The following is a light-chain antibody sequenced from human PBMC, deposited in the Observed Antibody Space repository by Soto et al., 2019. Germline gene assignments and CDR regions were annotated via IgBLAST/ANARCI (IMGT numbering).Light chain of an antibody. CDR1: QSISNY. V-gene: IGKV1-39*01. CDR2: AAS. J-gene: IGKJ2*01. CDR3: QQAHSFPYT. Sequence: DIQMTQSPSSLSASVGDRVIITCRTSQSISNYLNWYQHKPGKAPKVLISAASNLQSGVPSRFSGSGSGTVFTLTISSLQPEDFATYYCQQAHSFPYTFGQGTKLEIK.